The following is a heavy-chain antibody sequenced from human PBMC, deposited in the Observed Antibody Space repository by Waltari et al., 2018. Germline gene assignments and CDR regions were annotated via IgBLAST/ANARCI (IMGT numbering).Heavy chain of an antibody. V-gene: IGHV4-34*01. CDR2: INHSGST. J-gene: IGHJ4*02. Sequence: QVQLQQWGAGLLKPSETLSLTCAVYGGSFSGYYWSWIGQPPGKGLEWIGEINHSGSTNYNPSLKSRVTISVDTSKNQFSLKLSSVTAADTAVYYCARVRRYGGSKPSFDYWGQGTLVTVSS. D-gene: IGHD2-15*01. CDR1: GGSFSGYY. CDR3: ARVRRYGGSKPSFDY.